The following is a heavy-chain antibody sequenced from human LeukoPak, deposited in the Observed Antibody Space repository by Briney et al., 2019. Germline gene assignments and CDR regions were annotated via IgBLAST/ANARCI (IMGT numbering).Heavy chain of an antibody. CDR2: IKQVGSEK. D-gene: IGHD2-21*02. J-gene: IGHJ6*02. CDR3: ARDDCGGDCASYYYYGMDV. Sequence: GGSLRLSCAASGFTFSSYWMSWVRQAPGKGLEWVANIKQVGSEKYYVDSVKGRFTISRDNAKNSLYLQMNSLRAEDTAVYYCARDDCGGDCASYYYYGMDVWGQGTTVTVSS. CDR1: GFTFSSYW. V-gene: IGHV3-7*01.